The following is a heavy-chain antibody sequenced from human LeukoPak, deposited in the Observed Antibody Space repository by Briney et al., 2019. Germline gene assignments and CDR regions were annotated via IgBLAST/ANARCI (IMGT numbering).Heavy chain of an antibody. CDR1: GDSISNYY. J-gene: IGHJ6*02. V-gene: IGHV4-4*07. CDR3: ARARVGPYYYYGMDV. CDR2: IYRSGST. Sequence: PSETLSLTCNVSGDSISNYYWNWVRQPAGKGLEWIGRIYRSGSTKYSPSLKSRVTMSVDTSKNQFSLELRSVTAADTAVYYCARARVGPYYYYGMDVWGQGTTVTVSS.